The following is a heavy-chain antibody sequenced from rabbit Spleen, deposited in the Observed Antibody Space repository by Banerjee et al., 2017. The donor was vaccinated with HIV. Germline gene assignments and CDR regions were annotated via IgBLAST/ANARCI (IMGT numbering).Heavy chain of an antibody. CDR3: ARDYGL. D-gene: IGHD6-1*01. V-gene: IGHV1S47*01. J-gene: IGHJ4*01. CDR2: IYTGSGNT. Sequence: QEQLVESGGGLVQPEGSLTLTCKASGFDFSSNAMCWVRQAPGKGPEWIACIYTGSGNTYYASWAKGRFTISKTSSTTVTLQMTSLTAADTATYFCARDYGLWGPGTLVTVS. CDR1: GFDFSSNA.